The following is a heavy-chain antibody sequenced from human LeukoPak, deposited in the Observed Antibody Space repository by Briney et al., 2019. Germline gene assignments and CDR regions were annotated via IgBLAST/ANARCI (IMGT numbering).Heavy chain of an antibody. Sequence: PGGSLRLSCVASGFTVSSNYMSWVRQAPGKGLEWVSVIYSGGSTYYADSVKGRFTISRDNSKNTLYLQMNSLRAEDTAVYYCASVISMIVVADDAFDIWGQGTMVTVSS. D-gene: IGHD3-22*01. CDR1: GFTVSSNY. CDR3: ASVISMIVVADDAFDI. V-gene: IGHV3-53*01. J-gene: IGHJ3*02. CDR2: IYSGGST.